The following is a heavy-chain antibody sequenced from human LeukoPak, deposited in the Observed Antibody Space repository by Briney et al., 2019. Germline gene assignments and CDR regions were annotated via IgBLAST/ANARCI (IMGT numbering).Heavy chain of an antibody. CDR3: AKSPSWGSGLDAFDI. J-gene: IGHJ3*02. CDR2: IYYTGST. CDR1: GDSISNYY. Sequence: SETLSLTCTVSGDSISNYYWSWIRQPPAKGLEWIGYIYYTGSTRYNPSLKSRVTLSVDSSKTQFSLKLNSVTAADTAVYYCAKSPSWGSGLDAFDIWGQGTMVTVSS. D-gene: IGHD7-27*01. V-gene: IGHV4-59*01.